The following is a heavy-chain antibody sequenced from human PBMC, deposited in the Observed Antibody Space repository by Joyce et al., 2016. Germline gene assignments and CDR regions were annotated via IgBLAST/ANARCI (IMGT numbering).Heavy chain of an antibody. CDR1: GFTFSSYS. J-gene: IGHJ4*02. Sequence: EVQLVESGGGLVKPGGSLRLSCAASGFTFSSYSMSWVRQARWKGLEWVSSRMSSSSYIKYTDSGKGRFTISRDNAKNSLYLQMNSLRVEDTAVYYCARSSYTNGIFDYWGQGTLVTVSS. V-gene: IGHV3-21*01. CDR3: ARSSYTNGIFDY. CDR2: RMSSSSYI. D-gene: IGHD2-8*01.